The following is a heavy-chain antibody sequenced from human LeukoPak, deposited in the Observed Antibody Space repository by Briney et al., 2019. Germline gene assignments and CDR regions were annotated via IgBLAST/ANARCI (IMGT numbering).Heavy chain of an antibody. V-gene: IGHV3-30*03. CDR2: SYDGSNK. Sequence: SYDGSNKYYADSVKGRFTISRDNSKNTLYLQMNSLRAEDTAVYYCARGTYYYDSVGSMVDSWGQGTLVTVSS. D-gene: IGHD3-22*01. CDR3: ARGTYYYDSVGSMVDS. J-gene: IGHJ4*02.